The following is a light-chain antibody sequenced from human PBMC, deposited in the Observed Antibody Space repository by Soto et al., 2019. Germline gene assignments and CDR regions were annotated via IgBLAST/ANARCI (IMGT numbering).Light chain of an antibody. CDR1: QSISSY. CDR2: AAS. Sequence: DIQMTQSPSSLSASVGDRVTITSRASQSISSYLNWYQQKPGEAPKLLIYAASSLQSGVPSRFSGSGSGPDFTLTISSLQPEDFATYYCQQSYSTPYTLGQGTKVDTK. CDR3: QQSYSTPYT. J-gene: IGKJ2*01. V-gene: IGKV1-39*01.